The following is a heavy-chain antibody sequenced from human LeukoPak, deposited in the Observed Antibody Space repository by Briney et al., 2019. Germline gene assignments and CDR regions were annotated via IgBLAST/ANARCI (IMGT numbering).Heavy chain of an antibody. CDR2: IRFDGSNK. CDR3: ARVFTMIRLEH. V-gene: IGHV3-30*02. Sequence: GGSLRLSCAASGFTFSNYGMHWVRQAPGRGLEWVAFIRFDGSNKYDADSVKGRFTVSRDNSKNTLYLQMNSLRAEDTAVYYCARVFTMIRLEHWGQGTLVTVSS. D-gene: IGHD3-22*01. CDR1: GFTFSNYG. J-gene: IGHJ1*01.